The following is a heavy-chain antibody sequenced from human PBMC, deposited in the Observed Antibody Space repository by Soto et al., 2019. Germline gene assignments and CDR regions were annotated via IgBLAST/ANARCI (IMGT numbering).Heavy chain of an antibody. CDR2: IYWDDDK. Sequence: QITLEESGPTLVKPTQTLTLTCTFSGFSLTSRPMGVGWIRQPPGKALEWLVFIYWDDDKRYIPSLKSRLTITKGNSGNQVDHTMTNMDPMDTATYYCAHRLSGYNWNGGYFDYWGQGALVTVSS. D-gene: IGHD1-1*01. V-gene: IGHV2-5*02. CDR1: GFSLTSRPMG. J-gene: IGHJ4*02. CDR3: AHRLSGYNWNGGYFDY.